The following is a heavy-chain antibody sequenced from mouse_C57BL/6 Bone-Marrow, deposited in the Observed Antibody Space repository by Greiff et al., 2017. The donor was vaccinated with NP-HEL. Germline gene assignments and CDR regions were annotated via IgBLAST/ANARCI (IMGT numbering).Heavy chain of an antibody. J-gene: IGHJ2*01. CDR3: AREGPYVYLDY. Sequence: QVQLQQSGAELVMPGASVKLSCKASGYTFTSYWMHWVKQRPGQGLEWIGEIDPSDSYTNYNQKFKGKSTLTVDKSSSTAYMQLSSLTSEDSAVYYCAREGPYVYLDYWGQGTTLTVSS. CDR2: IDPSDSYT. CDR1: GYTFTSYW. V-gene: IGHV1-69*01.